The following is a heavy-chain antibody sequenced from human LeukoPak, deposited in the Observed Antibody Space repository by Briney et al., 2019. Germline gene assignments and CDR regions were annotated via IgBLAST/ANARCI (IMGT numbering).Heavy chain of an antibody. J-gene: IGHJ6*03. Sequence: SVKVSCKASGYTFTSYGISWVRQAPGQGLEWMGGIIPIFGTANYAQKFQGRVTITADESTSTAYMELSSLRSEDTAVYYCARDRDIVVVPAAIVFGYYYYMDVWGKGTTVTVSS. CDR3: ARDRDIVVVPAAIVFGYYYYMDV. D-gene: IGHD2-2*02. CDR2: IIPIFGTA. V-gene: IGHV1-69*13. CDR1: GYTFTSYG.